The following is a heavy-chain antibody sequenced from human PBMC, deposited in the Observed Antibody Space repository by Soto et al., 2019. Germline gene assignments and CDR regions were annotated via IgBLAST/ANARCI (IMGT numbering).Heavy chain of an antibody. CDR3: ARGDYDILTGSYKSYYGRDV. CDR1: GYSFSRYW. J-gene: IGHJ6*02. Sequence: EVQLVQSGAEVKKPGESLKISCKGSGYSFSRYWIGWVRQMPGKGLEWMGIIYPGDSDTRYSPSFQGQVTISADKSIKAAYLQWSSLKASDTAMYYCARGDYDILTGSYKSYYGRDVWGQGTTVTVSS. V-gene: IGHV5-51*03. D-gene: IGHD3-9*01. CDR2: IYPGDSDT.